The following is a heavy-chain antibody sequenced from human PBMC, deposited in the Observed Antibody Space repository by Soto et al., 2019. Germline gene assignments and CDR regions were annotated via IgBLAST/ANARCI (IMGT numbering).Heavy chain of an antibody. J-gene: IGHJ5*02. D-gene: IGHD6-13*01. CDR3: ARRRLKGYTSSSYWFDP. V-gene: IGHV4-34*01. CDR1: GGSFSGYY. CDR2: INHSGST. Sequence: SETLSLTCAVYGGSFSGYYWTWIRQPPGKGLEWIGEINHSGSTNYNPSLKSRVTISVDTSKNQFSLKLTSVTAADTAVYYCARRRLKGYTSSSYWFDPWGQGTLVTVSS.